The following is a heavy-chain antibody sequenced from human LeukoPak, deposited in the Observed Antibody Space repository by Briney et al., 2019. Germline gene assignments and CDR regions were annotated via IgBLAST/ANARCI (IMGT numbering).Heavy chain of an antibody. V-gene: IGHV3-20*04. D-gene: IGHD3-22*01. CDR2: INWNGGST. CDR3: ASFGYYYDSSGNAFDI. CDR1: GFTFDDYG. Sequence: GGSLRLSCAASGFTFDDYGMSWVRQAPGKGLEWVSGINWNGGSTVYADSVKGRFTISRDNAKNSLYLQMNSLRAEDTALYYCASFGYYYDSSGNAFDIWGQGTMVTVSS. J-gene: IGHJ3*02.